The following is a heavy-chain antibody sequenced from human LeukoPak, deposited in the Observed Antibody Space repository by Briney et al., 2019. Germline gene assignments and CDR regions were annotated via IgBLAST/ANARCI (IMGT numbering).Heavy chain of an antibody. D-gene: IGHD3-22*01. J-gene: IGHJ5*02. CDR1: GFTFSAYG. CDR3: ARDHYDGSGYFGLDP. V-gene: IGHV3-33*08. CDR2: IWYDGSNR. Sequence: GGSLRLSCAASGFTFSAYGMHWVRQAPGKGLEWVAVIWYDGSNRNYADSVKGRFTISRDNLKNTLYLQMNSLRVEDTAVYYCARDHYDGSGYFGLDPWGQGTLVTVSS.